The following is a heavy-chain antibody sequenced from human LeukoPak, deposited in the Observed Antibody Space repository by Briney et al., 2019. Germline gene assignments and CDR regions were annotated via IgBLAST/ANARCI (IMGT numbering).Heavy chain of an antibody. Sequence: SVKVSCKASGGTFSSYAISWVRQAPGQGLEWMGRIIPILGIANYAQKFQGRVTITADKSTSTAYMELSSLRSEDTAVYYCARNVVVPAAPFDPWGQGTLVIVSS. CDR1: GGTFSSYA. D-gene: IGHD2-2*01. CDR2: IIPILGIA. CDR3: ARNVVVPAAPFDP. V-gene: IGHV1-69*04. J-gene: IGHJ5*02.